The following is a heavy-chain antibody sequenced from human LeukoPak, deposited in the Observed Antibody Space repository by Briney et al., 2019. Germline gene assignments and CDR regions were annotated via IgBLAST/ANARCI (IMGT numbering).Heavy chain of an antibody. CDR1: GFTFSSYG. J-gene: IGHJ4*02. Sequence: GGSLRLSCAASGFTFSSYGMHWVRQAPGKGLEWVAVIWYDGSNKYYADSVKGRSTISRDNSKNTLYLQMNSLRAEDTAVYYCARELAARRYFDYWGQGTLVTVSS. V-gene: IGHV3-33*01. D-gene: IGHD6-6*01. CDR3: ARELAARRYFDY. CDR2: IWYDGSNK.